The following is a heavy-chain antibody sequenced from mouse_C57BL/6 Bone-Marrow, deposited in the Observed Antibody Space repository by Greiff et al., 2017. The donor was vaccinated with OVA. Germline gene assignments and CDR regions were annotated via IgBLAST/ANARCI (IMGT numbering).Heavy chain of an antibody. V-gene: IGHV1-26*01. CDR1: GYTFTDYY. J-gene: IGHJ1*03. Sequence: EVQLQQSGPELVKPGASVKISCKASGYTFTDYYMNWVKQSHGKSLEWIGDINPNNGGTSYNQKFKGKATLTVDKSSSTAYMELRSLTSEDSAVYYCARGDYDYDGDWYFDVWGTGTTVTVSS. CDR3: ARGDYDYDGDWYFDV. D-gene: IGHD2-4*01. CDR2: INPNNGGT.